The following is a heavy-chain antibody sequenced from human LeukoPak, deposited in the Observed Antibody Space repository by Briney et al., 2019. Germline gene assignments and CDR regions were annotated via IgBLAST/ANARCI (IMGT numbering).Heavy chain of an antibody. V-gene: IGHV4-38-2*02. J-gene: IGHJ3*02. CDR1: GESTRSYY. CDR2: IYHSGST. CDR3: ARGITPGVDAFDI. Sequence: SETLSLTCSVSGESTRSYYWSWIRQSAGKGLEWIGIIYHSGSTHYSPSLKSRVTISIDTSKNQFSLQLSSVTAADTAMYYCARGITPGVDAFDIWGQGTMVTVSS. D-gene: IGHD4-23*01.